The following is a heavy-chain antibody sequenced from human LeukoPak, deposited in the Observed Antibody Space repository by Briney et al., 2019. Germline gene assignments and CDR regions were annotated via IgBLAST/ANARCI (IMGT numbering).Heavy chain of an antibody. CDR2: ISSSGSTI. CDR1: GFTFSDYY. J-gene: IGHJ4*02. V-gene: IGHV3-11*01. Sequence: GGSLRLFCAASGFTFSDYYMSWIRQAPGKGLEWVSYISSSGSTIYYADSVKGRFTISRDNAKNSLYLQMNSLRAEDTAVYYCARSPQRDSSGYDFDYWGQGTLVTVSS. CDR3: ARSPQRDSSGYDFDY. D-gene: IGHD3-22*01.